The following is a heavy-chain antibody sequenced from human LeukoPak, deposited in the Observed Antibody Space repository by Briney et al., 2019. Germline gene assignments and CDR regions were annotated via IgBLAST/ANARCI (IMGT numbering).Heavy chain of an antibody. CDR1: GYTFTDYH. D-gene: IGHD7-27*01. V-gene: IGHV1-2*02. J-gene: IGHJ4*02. Sequence: ASVKVSCKASGYTFTDYHMHWVRQAPGQGLEWMGWINPKSGGTNYAQKFQGRVTMTRDTSISTAYMELSSLSSDDTAVYYCVRIALANWERYYFDSWGQGTLVTVSS. CDR2: INPKSGGT. CDR3: VRIALANWERYYFDS.